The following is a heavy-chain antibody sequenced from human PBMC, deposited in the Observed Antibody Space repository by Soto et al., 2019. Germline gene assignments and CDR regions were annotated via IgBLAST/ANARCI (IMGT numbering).Heavy chain of an antibody. J-gene: IGHJ4*02. CDR2: IIPILGIA. CDR1: GGTFSSYT. V-gene: IGHV1-69*08. Sequence: QVQLVQSGAEVKKPGSSVKVSCKASGGTFSSYTISWVRQAPGQGLEWMGRIIPILGIANYAQKFQGRVTITADKSTSTADMELSSLRSEDTAVYYCARDGYCSGGSCYSGYWGQGTLVTVSS. D-gene: IGHD2-15*01. CDR3: ARDGYCSGGSCYSGY.